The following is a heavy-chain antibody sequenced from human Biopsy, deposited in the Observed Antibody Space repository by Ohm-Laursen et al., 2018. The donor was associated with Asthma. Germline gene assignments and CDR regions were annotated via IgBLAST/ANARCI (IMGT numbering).Heavy chain of an antibody. V-gene: IGHV4-30-4*01. J-gene: IGHJ4*02. CDR1: GGSISSGAYY. D-gene: IGHD3-16*01. CDR2: IYYIGST. Sequence: TLSLTCLVSGGSISSGAYYWSWVRQPPGKGLEWIGYIYYIGSTYYSPSLKSRVAISLDTSKNQFSLKLSSVTAADTAVYFCARRGGVRRYFDYWGQGTLVTVSS. CDR3: ARRGGVRRYFDY.